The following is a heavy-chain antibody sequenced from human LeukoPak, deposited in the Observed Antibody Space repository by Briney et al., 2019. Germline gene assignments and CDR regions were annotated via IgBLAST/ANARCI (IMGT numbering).Heavy chain of an antibody. Sequence: PGRSLSLSCAAPGFTFGHHAMHWVRQAPGKGLEWVAVVSYDGSNKYFADSVKGRFTISRDNSKNTLSLQMNSLRAEDTALYYCARGFVLGAAKNYFVSSGPGALVTVSS. J-gene: IGHJ4*01. CDR2: VSYDGSNK. CDR3: ARGFVLGAAKNYFVS. V-gene: IGHV3-30-3*01. CDR1: GFTFGHHA. D-gene: IGHD2-21*02.